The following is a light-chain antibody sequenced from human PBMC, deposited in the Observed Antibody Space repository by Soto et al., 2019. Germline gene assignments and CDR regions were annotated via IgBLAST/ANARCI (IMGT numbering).Light chain of an antibody. CDR1: QSVSSNY. Sequence: TQSPATLSVSPGERATLSCRASQSVSSNYLAWYQQKPGQAPRLLIYGASSRATGIPDRFSGSGSGTDFTLTIRRLEHEDFAVYYCQQYGSSYPWTFGQGTKVDIK. CDR3: QQYGSSYPWT. J-gene: IGKJ1*01. CDR2: GAS. V-gene: IGKV3-20*01.